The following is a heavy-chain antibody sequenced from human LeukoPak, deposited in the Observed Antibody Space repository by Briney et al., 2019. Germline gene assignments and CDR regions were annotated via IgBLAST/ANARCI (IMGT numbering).Heavy chain of an antibody. V-gene: IGHV1-2*06. J-gene: IGHJ4*02. CDR1: GYTFTGYY. Sequence: ASVKVSCKASGYTFTGYYMHWLRQAPGQGLEWMGRINPNSGGTNYAQKFQGRVTMTRDTSISTAYMELSRLRSDDTAVYYCARWYYDILTGYYHFDYWGQGTLVTVSS. CDR2: INPNSGGT. D-gene: IGHD3-9*01. CDR3: ARWYYDILTGYYHFDY.